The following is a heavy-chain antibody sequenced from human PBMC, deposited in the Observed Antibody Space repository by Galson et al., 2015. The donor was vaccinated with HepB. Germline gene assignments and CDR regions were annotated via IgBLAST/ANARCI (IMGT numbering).Heavy chain of an antibody. CDR3: AKGTSNIGD. CDR1: GFTFSSLG. Sequence: SLRLSCAASGFTFSSLGMTWVRQAPGKGLECVSAIGVNAGSTDYADSVKGRFTISRDNSKNMLYLQMNNLRAEDTAVYYCAKGTSNIGDWAQGTIVTVCS. V-gene: IGHV3-23*01. D-gene: IGHD2/OR15-2a*01. J-gene: IGHJ4*02. CDR2: IGVNAGST.